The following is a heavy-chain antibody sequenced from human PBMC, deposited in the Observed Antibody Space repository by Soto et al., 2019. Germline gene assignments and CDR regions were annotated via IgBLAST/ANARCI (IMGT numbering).Heavy chain of an antibody. D-gene: IGHD3-9*01. Sequence: EVQLVESGGGLVKPGGSLRLSCAASGFTFSSYSMNWVRQAAGKGLEWVSSISSSSSYIYYADSVKGRFTISRDNAKNSLYLQMNSLRAEDTAVYYCARDESRGYFGDGMDVWGQGTTVTVSS. CDR3: ARDESRGYFGDGMDV. V-gene: IGHV3-21*01. J-gene: IGHJ6*02. CDR1: GFTFSSYS. CDR2: ISSSSSYI.